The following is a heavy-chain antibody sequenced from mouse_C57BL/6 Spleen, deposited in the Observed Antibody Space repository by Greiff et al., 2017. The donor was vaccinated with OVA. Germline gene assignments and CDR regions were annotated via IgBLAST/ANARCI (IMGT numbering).Heavy chain of an antibody. V-gene: IGHV1-59*01. CDR1: GYTFTSYW. CDR2: IDPSDSYT. J-gene: IGHJ2*01. CDR3: ARGGGGFYFDY. Sequence: QVQLKQPGAELVRPGTSVKLSCKASGYTFTSYWMHWVKQRPGQGLEWIGVIDPSDSYTNYNQKFKGKATLTVDTSSSTAYMQLSSLTSEDSAVYYCARGGGGFYFDYWGKGTTLTVSS.